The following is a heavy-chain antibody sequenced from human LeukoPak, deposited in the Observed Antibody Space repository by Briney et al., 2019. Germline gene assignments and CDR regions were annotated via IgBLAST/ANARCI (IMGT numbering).Heavy chain of an antibody. Sequence: SVKVSCKASGGTFSSYAISWVRQAPGQGLEWMGGIIPIFGTANYAQKFQGRVTITADKSTSTAYMELSSLRSEDTAVYYCARGRSYSSGWDDYWGQGTLVTVSS. J-gene: IGHJ4*02. V-gene: IGHV1-69*06. CDR2: IIPIFGTA. CDR1: GGTFSSYA. CDR3: ARGRSYSSGWDDY. D-gene: IGHD6-19*01.